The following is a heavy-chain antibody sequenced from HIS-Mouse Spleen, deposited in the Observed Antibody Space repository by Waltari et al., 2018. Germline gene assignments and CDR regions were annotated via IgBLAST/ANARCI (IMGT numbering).Heavy chain of an antibody. CDR1: GFTFSSYA. D-gene: IGHD7-27*01. Sequence: QVQLVESGGGVVQPGRSLRLSCAASGFTFSSYAMHWVRQAPGQGLGWVAVISYDGSNKYYADSVKGRFTISRDNSKNTLYLQMNSLRAEDTAVYYCARGANWGGDAFDIWGQGTMVTVSS. CDR3: ARGANWGGDAFDI. V-gene: IGHV3-30-3*01. J-gene: IGHJ3*02. CDR2: ISYDGSNK.